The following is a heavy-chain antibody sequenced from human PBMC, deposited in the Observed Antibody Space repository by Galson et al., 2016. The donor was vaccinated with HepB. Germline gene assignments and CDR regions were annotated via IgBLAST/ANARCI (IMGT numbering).Heavy chain of an antibody. CDR3: AKSVLEYDILTGYYRRGADY. CDR2: SGRGRPT. J-gene: IGHJ4*02. D-gene: IGHD3-9*01. Sequence: SLRLSCAASGFTFSSYAMSWVRQAPGKGLEWVSSSGRGRPTYYADYVKGRFTISRDNSKNTLFLQMHSLRADDPAVYYCAKSVLEYDILTGYYRRGADYWGQGTLVTVSP. CDR1: GFTFSSYA. V-gene: IGHV3-23*01.